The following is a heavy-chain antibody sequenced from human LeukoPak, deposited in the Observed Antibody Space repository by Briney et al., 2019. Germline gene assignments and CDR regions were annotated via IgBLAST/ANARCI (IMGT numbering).Heavy chain of an antibody. CDR3: ARDQGVPHRFLEWGEVLNWFDP. D-gene: IGHD3-3*01. V-gene: IGHV1-18*01. CDR1: GYTFTSYG. Sequence: ASVNVSCKASGYTFTSYGISWVRQAPGQGLEWMGWISAYNGNTNYAQKLQGRVTMTTDTSTSTAYMELRSLRSDDTAVYYCARDQGVPHRFLEWGEVLNWFDPWGQGTLVTVSS. J-gene: IGHJ5*02. CDR2: ISAYNGNT.